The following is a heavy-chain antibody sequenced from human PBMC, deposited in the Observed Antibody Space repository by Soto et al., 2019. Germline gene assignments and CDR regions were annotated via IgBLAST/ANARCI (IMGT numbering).Heavy chain of an antibody. CDR2: IHYSGST. J-gene: IGHJ4*02. CDR1: GGSISTYY. CDR3: ARDSTWGLGFFDY. Sequence: SETLSLTCTVSGGSISTYYWNWIRQPPGKGLEWIGYIHYSGSTSYNPSLKSRVTISVDTSKNQFSLKLSSVTAADTAVYHCARDSTWGLGFFDYRGQGTLVTVSS. V-gene: IGHV4-59*01. D-gene: IGHD2-21*01.